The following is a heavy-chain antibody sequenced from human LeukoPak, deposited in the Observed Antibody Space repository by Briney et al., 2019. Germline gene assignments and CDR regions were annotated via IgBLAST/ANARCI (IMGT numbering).Heavy chain of an antibody. Sequence: GGSLRLSCVASGFSFSSYWMSWVRQTPGKGLEWVANIKQEGSARYYVDSVTGRFTISRDNAMNSLYLQMNSLRAEDTAVYYCARVGSHSGSLSLIKRNYYYYYYMDVWGKGTTVTISS. J-gene: IGHJ6*03. CDR1: GFSFSSYW. CDR2: IKQEGSAR. CDR3: ARVGSHSGSLSLIKRNYYYYYYMDV. V-gene: IGHV3-7*01. D-gene: IGHD3-10*01.